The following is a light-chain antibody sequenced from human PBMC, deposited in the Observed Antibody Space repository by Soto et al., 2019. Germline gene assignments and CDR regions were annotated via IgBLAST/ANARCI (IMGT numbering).Light chain of an antibody. CDR2: EVT. CDR1: TSNVGSYNL. V-gene: IGLV2-23*02. J-gene: IGLJ3*02. Sequence: QSALTQPASVSGSPGQSITISCTATTSNVGSYNLVSWYQQHPGKAPKLMIYEVTRRPSGISNRFSASKSANTASLTISGLQAEDEADYYCCSYAHNFTWVFGGGTKLTVL. CDR3: CSYAHNFTWV.